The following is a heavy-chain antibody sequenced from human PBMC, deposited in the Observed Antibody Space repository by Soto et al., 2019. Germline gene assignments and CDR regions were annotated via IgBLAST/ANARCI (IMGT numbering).Heavy chain of an antibody. D-gene: IGHD2-15*01. CDR3: AKGGAVVVAATAAFDI. Sequence: EVQLVESGGGLVQPGRSLRLSCAASGFTFDDYAMHWVRQAPGKGLEWVSGISWNSGSIGYADSVKGRFTISRDNAKNSLYMQMNSLRAEDTALYYCAKGGAVVVAATAAFDIWGKGTMVTVSS. V-gene: IGHV3-9*01. J-gene: IGHJ3*02. CDR2: ISWNSGSI. CDR1: GFTFDDYA.